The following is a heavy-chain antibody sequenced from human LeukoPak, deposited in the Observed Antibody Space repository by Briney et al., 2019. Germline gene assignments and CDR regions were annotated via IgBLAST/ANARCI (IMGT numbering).Heavy chain of an antibody. CDR3: ARDPGYSSGWYSSDYYYYGMDV. V-gene: IGHV3-21*01. CDR2: ISSSSSYI. J-gene: IGHJ6*02. D-gene: IGHD6-19*01. CDR1: GFTFSSYS. Sequence: GGSLRLSCAASGFTFSSYSMNWVRQAPGKGLEWVSSISSSSSYIYYADSVKGRFTISRDNAKNSLYLQMNSLRAEDTAVYYCARDPGYSSGWYSSDYYYYGMDVRGQGTTVTVSS.